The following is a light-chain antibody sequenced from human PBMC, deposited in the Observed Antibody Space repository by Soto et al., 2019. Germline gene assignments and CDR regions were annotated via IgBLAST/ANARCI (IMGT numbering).Light chain of an antibody. CDR3: QQANSRPPT. J-gene: IGKJ1*01. CDR2: GAT. CDR1: QDISRW. Sequence: DIQMTQSPSSVSASVGDRVTITCRASQDISRWLAWYQQKPGKAPNLLIYGATTLQTGLPSRFSGRGSGTDFTRTINSLQPEDVATYSCQQANSRPPTFGQGTKVEIK. V-gene: IGKV1-12*01.